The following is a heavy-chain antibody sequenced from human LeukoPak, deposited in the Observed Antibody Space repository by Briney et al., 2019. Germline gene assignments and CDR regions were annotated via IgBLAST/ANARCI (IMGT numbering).Heavy chain of an antibody. J-gene: IGHJ4*02. Sequence: GASVKVSCKTSGYTFTSYDINWVRQATGQGLEWMGWMNPNSGNTGYAQKFQGRVTMTRNTSISTAYMELSSLRSEDTAVYYCAKHYYDSSGHIDYWGQGTLVTVSS. CDR1: GYTFTSYD. D-gene: IGHD3-22*01. CDR3: AKHYYDSSGHIDY. V-gene: IGHV1-8*01. CDR2: MNPNSGNT.